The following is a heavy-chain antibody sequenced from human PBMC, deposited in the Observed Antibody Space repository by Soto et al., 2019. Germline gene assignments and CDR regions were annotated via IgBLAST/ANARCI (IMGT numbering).Heavy chain of an antibody. J-gene: IGHJ6*02. Sequence: GGSLRLSCAASGFTFDDYTMHWVRQAPGKGLGWVSLISWDGGSTYYADSVKGRFTISRDNSKNSLYLQMNSLRTEDTALYYCAKGPLGAGRWGYYYYYGMDVWGQGTTVTVSS. CDR1: GFTFDDYT. D-gene: IGHD3-16*01. CDR2: ISWDGGST. V-gene: IGHV3-43*01. CDR3: AKGPLGAGRWGYYYYYGMDV.